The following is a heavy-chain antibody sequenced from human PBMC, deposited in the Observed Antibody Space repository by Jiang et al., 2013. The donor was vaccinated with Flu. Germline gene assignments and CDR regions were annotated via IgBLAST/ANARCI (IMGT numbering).Heavy chain of an antibody. Sequence: WIRQPPGKGLEWIGSIYYSGSTYYNPSLKSRVTISVDTSKNQFSLKLSSVTAADTAVYYCAGGYSSSWYESAFDIWGQGTMVTVSS. CDR3: AGGYSSSWYESAFDI. V-gene: IGHV4-39*07. CDR2: IYYSGST. J-gene: IGHJ3*02. D-gene: IGHD6-13*01.